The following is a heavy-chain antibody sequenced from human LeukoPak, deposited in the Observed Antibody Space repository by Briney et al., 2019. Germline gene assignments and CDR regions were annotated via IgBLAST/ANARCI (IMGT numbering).Heavy chain of an antibody. D-gene: IGHD3-3*01. J-gene: IGHJ4*02. Sequence: ESLKIFCKGSGYSFTSYWIGWVRQMPGKGLEWTGIIYPGDSDTRYSPSFQGQVTISADKSISTAYLQWSSLKASDTAMYYCARHYKGIIDYDFWSGYYSWDYWGQGTLVTVSS. CDR3: ARHYKGIIDYDFWSGYYSWDY. V-gene: IGHV5-51*01. CDR2: IYPGDSDT. CDR1: GYSFTSYW.